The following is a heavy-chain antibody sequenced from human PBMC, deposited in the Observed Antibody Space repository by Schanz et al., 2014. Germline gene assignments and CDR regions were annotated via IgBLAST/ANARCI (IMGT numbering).Heavy chain of an antibody. J-gene: IGHJ3*02. V-gene: IGHV3-23*01. D-gene: IGHD2-2*01. Sequence: EAQLLESGGGLVQPGGSLRLSCEASGFAFTSHAMTWVRQAPGKGLEWVSTISGSGAHTYHADSVRGRFTISRDNSKNILYLQMNSLRAEDTAIYFCAAARGTNCYFCALDIWGQGTMVTVSS. CDR1: GFAFTSHA. CDR2: ISGSGAHT. CDR3: AAARGTNCYFCALDI.